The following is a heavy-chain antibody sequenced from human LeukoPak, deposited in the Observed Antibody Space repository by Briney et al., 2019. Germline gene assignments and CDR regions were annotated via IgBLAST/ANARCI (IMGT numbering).Heavy chain of an antibody. V-gene: IGHV3-30-3*01. CDR2: ISYDGSNK. CDR3: ARDEQQLHPFDY. J-gene: IGHJ4*02. Sequence: PGGSLRLSCAASGFTFSSYAMHWVRQAPGKGLEWVAVISYDGSNKYYADSVKGRFTISRDNSKNTLYLQMNSLRAEDTAVYYCARDEQQLHPFDYWGQGTLVTVSS. CDR1: GFTFSSYA. D-gene: IGHD6-13*01.